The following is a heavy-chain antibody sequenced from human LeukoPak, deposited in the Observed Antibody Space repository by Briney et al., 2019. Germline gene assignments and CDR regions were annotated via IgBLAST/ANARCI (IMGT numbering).Heavy chain of an antibody. CDR1: GFTFSIYA. CDR2: ISGSGGST. D-gene: IGHD3-22*01. V-gene: IGHV3-23*01. CDR3: AKDLASYDSSGYSD. Sequence: GGSLRLSCAASGFTFSIYAMSWVRQAPGEGREWVSAISGSGGSTYYADSVKGRFTISRDNSKNTLYLQMNSLRAEDTAVYYCAKDLASYDSSGYSDWGQGTLVTVSS. J-gene: IGHJ4*02.